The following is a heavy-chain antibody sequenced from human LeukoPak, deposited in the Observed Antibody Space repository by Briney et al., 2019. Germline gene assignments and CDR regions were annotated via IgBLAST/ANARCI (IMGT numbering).Heavy chain of an antibody. D-gene: IGHD3-10*01. CDR2: INSGGSST. V-gene: IGHV3-74*01. CDR3: AKDVGKGITMVRGVIVARVFDY. J-gene: IGHJ4*02. Sequence: GGSLRLSCAASGFTFSSYWMHWVRQAPGKGLVRVSRINSGGSSTSYADSVKGRFTISRDNAKNTLYLQMNSLRAEDTAVYYCAKDVGKGITMVRGVIVARVFDYWGQGTLVTVSS. CDR1: GFTFSSYW.